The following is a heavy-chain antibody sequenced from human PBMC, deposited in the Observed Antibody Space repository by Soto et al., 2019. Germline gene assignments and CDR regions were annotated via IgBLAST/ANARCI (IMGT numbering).Heavy chain of an antibody. D-gene: IGHD4-4*01. V-gene: IGHV3-30*04. CDR3: ARDRDSSYFPPPYYFDS. CDR1: AFTFRSYT. CDR2: ISYDGSKT. Sequence: QVQLVESGGGVVQPGRSLRLSCAASAFTFRSYTMHWVRQAPGKGLEWVATISYDGSKTNYADSVRGRFTISRDNSKSTLFLQMDSLRPEHTAVYSCARDRDSSYFPPPYYFDSWGQGTLVTVSS. J-gene: IGHJ4*02.